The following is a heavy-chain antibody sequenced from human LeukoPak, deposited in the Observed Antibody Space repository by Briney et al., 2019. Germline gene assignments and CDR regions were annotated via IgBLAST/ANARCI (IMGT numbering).Heavy chain of an antibody. Sequence: GGSLRLSCAASGFTFSSYSMNWVRQAPGKGLEWVSSISSSSSYIYYADSVKGRFTISGDNAKNSLYLQMNSLRAEDTAVYYCARSVSDYGGNYYFDYWGQGTLVTVSS. CDR1: GFTFSSYS. J-gene: IGHJ4*02. V-gene: IGHV3-21*01. D-gene: IGHD4-23*01. CDR2: ISSSSSYI. CDR3: ARSVSDYGGNYYFDY.